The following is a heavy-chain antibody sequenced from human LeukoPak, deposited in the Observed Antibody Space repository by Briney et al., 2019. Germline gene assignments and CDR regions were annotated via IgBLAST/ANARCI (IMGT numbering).Heavy chain of an antibody. V-gene: IGHV3-23*01. CDR2: ISGSGGTT. Sequence: GGSLRLSCAASGFTFSSYTMAWVRQAPGKGLEWVSAISGSGGTTYYADSVKGRFTISRDNSKNTLYLQMNSLRADDTAVYYCAREAVMPVAPVKIGTSDRPLYEYYGLDVWGQGTTVTVS. CDR1: GFTFSSYT. D-gene: IGHD1/OR15-1a*01. J-gene: IGHJ6*02. CDR3: AREAVMPVAPVKIGTSDRPLYEYYGLDV.